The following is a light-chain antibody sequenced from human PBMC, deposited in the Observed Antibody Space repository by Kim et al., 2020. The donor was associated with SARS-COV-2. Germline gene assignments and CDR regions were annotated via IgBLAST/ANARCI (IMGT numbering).Light chain of an antibody. CDR2: DAS. CDR1: QSISPW. Sequence: DIQMTQSPSTLSASVGDRVTITCRASQSISPWLAWYQQKPGKAPKLLIYDASSLESGVPSRFSGRGSGTEFTLTISSLQPDDFATYYCQQYNSYSSTFGQGTKVDIK. CDR3: QQYNSYSST. V-gene: IGKV1-5*01. J-gene: IGKJ1*01.